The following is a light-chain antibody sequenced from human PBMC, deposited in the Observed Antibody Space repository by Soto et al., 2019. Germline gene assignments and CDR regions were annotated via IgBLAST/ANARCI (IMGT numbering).Light chain of an antibody. J-gene: IGKJ2*01. Sequence: IQLTQSPSSLSASVGDRVTITCRASQDITNFLARYQQKPGKAPKVLVFATSNLQGGVPTRFSGSGSGTEYTLTISSLQPEDSATYYCQQLKSYPHTFGQGTNLLIK. CDR2: ATS. CDR3: QQLKSYPHT. CDR1: QDITNF. V-gene: IGKV1-9*01.